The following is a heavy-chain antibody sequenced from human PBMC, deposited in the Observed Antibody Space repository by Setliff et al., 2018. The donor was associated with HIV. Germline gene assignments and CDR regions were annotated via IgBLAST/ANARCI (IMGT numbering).Heavy chain of an antibody. D-gene: IGHD2-8*01. CDR2: IYYTGGT. V-gene: IGHV4-39*07. CDR1: GGSMSSTIYY. CDR3: ASSMGSHDAFDI. Sequence: SETLSLPCTVSGGSMSSTIYYWGWIRQPPGKGLTWIGSIYYTGGTYYNPSLKSRVTISVDMSKNQFSLKLSSVTAADTAVYYCASSMGSHDAFDIWGQGTMVTVSS. J-gene: IGHJ3*02.